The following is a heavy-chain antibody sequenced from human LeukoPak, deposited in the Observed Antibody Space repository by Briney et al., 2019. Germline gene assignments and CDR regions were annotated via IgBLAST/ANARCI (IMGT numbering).Heavy chain of an antibody. V-gene: IGHV4-61*02. CDR1: GGSISSDTYY. CDR3: ARRFCSSTICYDWFDP. Sequence: PSETLSLTGTVSGGSISSDTYYWSWIRQPAGKGLEWIGRIYTSGSTNYSPSFKSRVPISVDPSKTQFSLKLTSVPAADTAVYYCARRFCSSTICYDWFDPWGQGTLVTVYS. D-gene: IGHD2-2*01. CDR2: IYTSGST. J-gene: IGHJ5*02.